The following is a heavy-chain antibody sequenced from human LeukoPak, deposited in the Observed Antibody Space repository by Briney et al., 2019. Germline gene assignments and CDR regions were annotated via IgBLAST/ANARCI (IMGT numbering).Heavy chain of an antibody. CDR3: ARESPNLDAFDI. V-gene: IGHV1-18*01. CDR2: ISAYNGNT. J-gene: IGHJ3*02. D-gene: IGHD1-14*01. CDR1: GGTFSSYA. Sequence: ASVKVSCKASGGTFSSYAISWVRQAPGQGLEWMGWISAYNGNTNYAQKLQGRVTMTTDTSTSTAYMELRSLRSDDTAVYYCARESPNLDAFDIWGQGTMVTVSS.